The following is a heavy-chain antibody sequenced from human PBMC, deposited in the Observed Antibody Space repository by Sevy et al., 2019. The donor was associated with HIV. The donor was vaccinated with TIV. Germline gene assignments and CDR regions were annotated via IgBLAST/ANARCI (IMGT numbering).Heavy chain of an antibody. Sequence: GGSLRLSCATSGFTFNNYNMNWVRQAPGKGLEWVSSVSGSSNYIYYAESVKGRFIISRDNTKNTLYLQMNSLRVDDRALYYCARGPPDGSYDYFDYWGQGTLVTVSS. J-gene: IGHJ4*02. CDR2: VSGSSNYI. CDR1: GFTFNNYN. V-gene: IGHV3-21*06. CDR3: ARGPPDGSYDYFDY. D-gene: IGHD3-10*01.